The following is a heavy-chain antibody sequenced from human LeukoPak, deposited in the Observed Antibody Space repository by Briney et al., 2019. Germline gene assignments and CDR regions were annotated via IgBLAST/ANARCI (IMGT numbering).Heavy chain of an antibody. V-gene: IGHV3-20*04. D-gene: IGHD3-22*01. Sequence: GGSLRLSCAAPGFTFDDHGMTWGRQAPGKGLEWVSSINSNGGRTGYADSVKGRFTISRDNAKNSLYLQMNSLRAEDTALYYCARAGTYFYDSSGYRDYMDVWGKGTTVTVFS. J-gene: IGHJ6*03. CDR3: ARAGTYFYDSSGYRDYMDV. CDR2: INSNGGRT. CDR1: GFTFDDHG.